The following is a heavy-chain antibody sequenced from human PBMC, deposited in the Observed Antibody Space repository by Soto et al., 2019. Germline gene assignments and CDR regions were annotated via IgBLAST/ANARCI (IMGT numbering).Heavy chain of an antibody. D-gene: IGHD4-4*01. Sequence: ASVKVSCKASGYTFTGYYMQWVRQAPGQGLEWMGWINPNSGGTNYAQKFQGRVTMTRDTSISTAYMELSRLRSDDTAVYYCASGGTVTTGYYYYGMDVWGQGTTVTVYS. V-gene: IGHV1-2*02. J-gene: IGHJ6*02. CDR1: GYTFTGYY. CDR3: ASGGTVTTGYYYYGMDV. CDR2: INPNSGGT.